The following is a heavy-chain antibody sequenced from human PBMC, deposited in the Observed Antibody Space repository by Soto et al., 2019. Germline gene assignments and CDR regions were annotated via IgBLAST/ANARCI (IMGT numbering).Heavy chain of an antibody. J-gene: IGHJ4*02. Sequence: TSETLSLTCTVSGGSIGRGSYYWALIRQPPGKGLEWIGTIYYSGSPYYNPSLKSRVNISVDTSKNQFSLNLNSVTAADTAVYYCARFLAGTEGYYFDYWGQGTLVT. CDR3: ARFLAGTEGYYFDY. CDR2: IYYSGSP. V-gene: IGHV4-39*01. CDR1: GGSIGRGSYY. D-gene: IGHD6-13*01.